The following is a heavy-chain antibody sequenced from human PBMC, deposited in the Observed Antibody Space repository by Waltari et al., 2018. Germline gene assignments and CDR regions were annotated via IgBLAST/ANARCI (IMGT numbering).Heavy chain of an antibody. CDR2: IYSGGST. CDR3: ASSGSGWYGGAFDY. V-gene: IGHV3-66*02. J-gene: IGHJ4*02. CDR1: GFTVSSNY. D-gene: IGHD6-19*01. Sequence: EVQLVESGGGLVQPGGSLRLSCAASGFTVSSNYMSWVRQAPGKGLEWFSVIYSGGSTYYADSVKGRFTISRDNSKNTLYLQMNSLRAEDTAVYYCASSGSGWYGGAFDYWGQGTLVTVSS.